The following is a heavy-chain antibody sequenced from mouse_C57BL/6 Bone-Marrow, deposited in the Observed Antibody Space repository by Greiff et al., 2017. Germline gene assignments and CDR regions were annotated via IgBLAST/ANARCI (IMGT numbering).Heavy chain of an antibody. CDR3: ASDGYFDV. CDR1: GYTFTSYW. CDR2: IYPGSGST. Sequence: QVQLQQSGAELVKPGASVKMSCKASGYTFTSYWITWVKQRPGQGLEWIGDIYPGSGSTNYNEKFKSKATLTVDTSSSPAYMQLSSLTSDDSAVYDCASDGYFDVWGTGTTVTVSS. V-gene: IGHV1-55*01. J-gene: IGHJ1*03.